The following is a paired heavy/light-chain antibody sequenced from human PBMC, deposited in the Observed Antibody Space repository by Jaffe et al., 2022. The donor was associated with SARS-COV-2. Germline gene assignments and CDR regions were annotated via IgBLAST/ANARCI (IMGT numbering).Heavy chain of an antibody. CDR2: INTYNGDT. V-gene: IGHV1-3*04. CDR1: GYTFIFYA. CDR3: VRDLNVAPSYDFGDS. J-gene: IGHJ4*02. D-gene: IGHD4-17*01. Sequence: QVQLVQSGAEVKKPGASAKVSCRASGYTFIFYAIHWVRQAPGQGLEWMGWINTYNGDTMYSQRFQDRVTITRDTSANTAYMELRSLKSEDTAVYYCVRDLNVAPSYDFGDSWGRGTLVTVSS.
Light chain of an antibody. Sequence: QTVVTQEPSMTVSPGGTVTLTCASTTGPVTSAYYPNWFQQKPGQTPRALIYNTTNRHSWTPARFSGSLLEGKATLTLSGVQPEDEADYYCLVYYGGARIFGGGTTLTVL. CDR1: TGPVTSAYY. V-gene: IGLV7-43*01. J-gene: IGLJ2*01. CDR2: NTT. CDR3: LVYYGGARI.